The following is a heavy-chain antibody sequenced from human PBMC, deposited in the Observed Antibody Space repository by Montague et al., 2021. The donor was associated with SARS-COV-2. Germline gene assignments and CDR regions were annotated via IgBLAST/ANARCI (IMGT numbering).Heavy chain of an antibody. J-gene: IGHJ4*02. CDR1: GFTFSSST. D-gene: IGHD3/OR15-3a*01. CDR2: IYGATGWA. V-gene: IGHV3-23*03. CDR3: AKVDSVFP. Sequence: SLRLSCAASGFTFSSSTLSWVRQAPGKGLEWVSNIYGATGWAFYADSVKGRFTMSRENSKNTLYLQMSSLRVNDTAVYYCAKVDSVFPWGQGTLVTVSS.